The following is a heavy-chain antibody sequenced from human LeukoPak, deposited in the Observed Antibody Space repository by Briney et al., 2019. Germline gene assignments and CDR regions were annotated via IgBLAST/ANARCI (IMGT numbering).Heavy chain of an antibody. D-gene: IGHD3-22*01. Sequence: SAPLSLTFTVSGGSISSYYWSWIRQPPGKGLEWIGYIYYSGSTNYNPSLKSRVTISVDTSKNQFSLKLSSVTAADTAVYYCARGEDYYDSSGYFDYWGQGTLVTVSS. CDR3: ARGEDYYDSSGYFDY. CDR1: GGSISSYY. CDR2: IYYSGST. V-gene: IGHV4-59*01. J-gene: IGHJ4*02.